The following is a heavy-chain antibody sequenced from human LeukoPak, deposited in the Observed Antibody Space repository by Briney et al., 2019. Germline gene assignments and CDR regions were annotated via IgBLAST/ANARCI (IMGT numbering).Heavy chain of an antibody. CDR1: GFTFSSYW. Sequence: GGSLRLSCAASGFTFSSYWMSWVRQPPGKGLEWVANIKQDGSEKYYVDSVKGRFTISRDNAKNSLYLQTNNLRPEDTAVYYCARDRMSAISRGWFDPWGQGTLVTVSS. CDR3: ARDRMSAISRGWFDP. J-gene: IGHJ5*02. CDR2: IKQDGSEK. D-gene: IGHD2-21*01. V-gene: IGHV3-7*01.